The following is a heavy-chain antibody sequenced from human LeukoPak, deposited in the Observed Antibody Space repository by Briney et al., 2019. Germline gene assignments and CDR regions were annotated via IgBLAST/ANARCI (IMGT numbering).Heavy chain of an antibody. J-gene: IGHJ3*02. CDR2: ISSSGSYI. D-gene: IGHD3-22*01. CDR3: ARDRSYYDSSGYYTPLGAFDI. V-gene: IGHV3-21*01. CDR1: GFTFSSYS. Sequence: GGSLRLSCAASGFTFSSYSMNWVRQAPGKGLEWVSSISSSGSYIYYADSVKGRFTISRDNAKNSLYLQMNSLRAEDTAVYYCARDRSYYDSSGYYTPLGAFDIWGQGTMVTVSS.